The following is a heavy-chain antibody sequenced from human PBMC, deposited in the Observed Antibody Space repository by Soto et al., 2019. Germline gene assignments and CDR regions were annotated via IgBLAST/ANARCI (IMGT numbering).Heavy chain of an antibody. CDR2: IIPIFGTA. V-gene: IGHV1-69*13. J-gene: IGHJ4*02. CDR1: GGTFSSYA. Sequence: ASVKVSCKASGGTFSSYAISWVRQAPGQGLEWMGGIIPIFGTANYAQKFQGRVTITADESTSTAYMELSSLRSEDTAVYYCAREEVSGSYGYMDYWGQGTLVTVSS. CDR3: AREEVSGSYGYMDY. D-gene: IGHD5-18*01.